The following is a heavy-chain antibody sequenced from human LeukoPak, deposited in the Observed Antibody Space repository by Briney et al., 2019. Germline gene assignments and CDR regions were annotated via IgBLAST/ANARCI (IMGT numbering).Heavy chain of an antibody. Sequence: SETLSLTCTVSGDSISTYYWSWIRQPPGKGLEWIGYIFYNGMTNYNPSLKSRVTMSVDSSKNQFSLMLSSVTAADTAVYYCARDHGTGTNYYFDYWGQGTLVTVSS. CDR1: GDSISTYY. J-gene: IGHJ4*02. CDR3: ARDHGTGTNYYFDY. D-gene: IGHD1-7*01. CDR2: IFYNGMT. V-gene: IGHV4-59*01.